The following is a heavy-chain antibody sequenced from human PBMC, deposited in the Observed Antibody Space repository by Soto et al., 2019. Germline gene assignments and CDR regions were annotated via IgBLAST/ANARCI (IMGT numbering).Heavy chain of an antibody. CDR1: GGSFSGYY. CDR2: INHSGST. D-gene: IGHD2-8*02. CDR3: ARDKITGLFDY. Sequence: QVQLQQWGAGLLKPSETLSLTCAVYGGSFSGYYWTWIRQPPGTGLEWIGEINHSGSTNYNPSLKSRVTISGDTSKNQFSLKLTSVTAADTAGYYCARDKITGLFDYWGQGTLVTVSS. J-gene: IGHJ4*02. V-gene: IGHV4-34*01.